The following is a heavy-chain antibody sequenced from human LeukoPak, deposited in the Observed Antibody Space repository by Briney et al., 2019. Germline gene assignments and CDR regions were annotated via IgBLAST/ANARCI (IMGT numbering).Heavy chain of an antibody. Sequence: ASVKVSCKASGYTFTSYGISWVRQAPGQGLEWMGWISAYNGNTNYAQKLQGRVTLTTDTSTSTAYMELRSLRSDDTAVYYCAGDKYAPTYYDYVWGSLRPVFDYWGQGTLVTVSS. D-gene: IGHD3-16*01. V-gene: IGHV1-18*01. CDR1: GYTFTSYG. J-gene: IGHJ4*02. CDR2: ISAYNGNT. CDR3: AGDKYAPTYYDYVWGSLRPVFDY.